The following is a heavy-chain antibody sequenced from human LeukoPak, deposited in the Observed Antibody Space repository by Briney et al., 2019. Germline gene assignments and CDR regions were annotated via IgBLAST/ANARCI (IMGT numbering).Heavy chain of an antibody. CDR1: GGSTNNYF. V-gene: IGHV4-4*07. CDR3: ARDEDYFDY. J-gene: IGHJ4*02. CDR2: IYTSGST. Sequence: SETLSLTCSVSGGSTNNYFWSWIRQPAGKGLEWIGRIYTSGSTNYNPSLKSRVTMSVDTSKNQFSLKLSSVTAADTAVYYCARDEDYFDYWGQGTLVTVSS.